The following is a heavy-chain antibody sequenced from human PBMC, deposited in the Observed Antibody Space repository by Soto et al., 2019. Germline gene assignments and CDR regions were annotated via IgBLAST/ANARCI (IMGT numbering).Heavy chain of an antibody. CDR3: VKESIATAGSGLYNLFDP. Sequence: EVPLVASGGGLVQPGGSLRLSCSASGFTFGTYAMHWVRQAPGKGLEYVSRISSNGRTTNYADSVKGRVTISRDNPKNPLHLQMSSLTAEDTAVYYCVKESIATAGSGLYNLFDPWGQGTPVSVSS. D-gene: IGHD6-13*01. J-gene: IGHJ5*02. V-gene: IGHV3-64D*08. CDR1: GFTFGTYA. CDR2: ISSNGRTT.